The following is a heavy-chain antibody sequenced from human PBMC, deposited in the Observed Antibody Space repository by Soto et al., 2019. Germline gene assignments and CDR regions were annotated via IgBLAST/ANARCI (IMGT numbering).Heavy chain of an antibody. J-gene: IGHJ4*02. Sequence: GGSLRLSCTAAGVSCVASGVAWVLQAPGKGLEWVADIKQDGSEKNYVDSVKGRVTISRDNAKNSLYLQMNSLRAEDTAVYYCARDPYYGALDYWGLRPLVTVSS. CDR3: ARDPYYGALDY. CDR2: IKQDGSEK. V-gene: IGHV3-7*01. CDR1: GVSCVASG. D-gene: IGHD3-10*01.